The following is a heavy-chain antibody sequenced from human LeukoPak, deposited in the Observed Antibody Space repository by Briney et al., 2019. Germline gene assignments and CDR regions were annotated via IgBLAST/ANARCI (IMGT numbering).Heavy chain of an antibody. V-gene: IGHV4-59*01. CDR1: GGSISSYS. Sequence: SETLSLTCTVSGGSISSYSWSWIRQPPGKGREWMGYIYYSGSTNYNPSLKSRVTISVDTSKNQFSLNLSSVTAADTAVHYCARGSHCSGGSCYSEFDYWGQGTLVTVSS. CDR3: ARGSHCSGGSCYSEFDY. J-gene: IGHJ4*02. D-gene: IGHD2-15*01. CDR2: IYYSGST.